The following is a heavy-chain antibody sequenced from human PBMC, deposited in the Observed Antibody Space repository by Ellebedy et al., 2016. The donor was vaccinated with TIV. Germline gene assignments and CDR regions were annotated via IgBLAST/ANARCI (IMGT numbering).Heavy chain of an antibody. Sequence: ASVKVSCKASGYTFTSNFMHWVRQAPGQGLEWMGWINPNSGGTNYAQKFQGRVTMTRDTSISTAYMELSRLRSDDTAVYYCATVRQEESGYDFYYYGMDVWGQGTTVTVSS. V-gene: IGHV1-2*02. CDR1: GYTFTSNF. D-gene: IGHD5-12*01. CDR3: ATVRQEESGYDFYYYGMDV. CDR2: INPNSGGT. J-gene: IGHJ6*02.